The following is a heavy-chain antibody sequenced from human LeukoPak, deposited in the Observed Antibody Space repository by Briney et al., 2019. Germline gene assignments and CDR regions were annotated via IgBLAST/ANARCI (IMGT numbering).Heavy chain of an antibody. Sequence: SETLSLTCTVSGGSISSYYWSWIRQPPGKGLEWIGYIYYSGSTNYNPSLKSRVTISVDTSKNQFSLKLSSVTAADTAVYYCARDVNRDGYNDYWGQGTLVTVSS. CDR2: IYYSGST. CDR3: ARDVNRDGYNDY. D-gene: IGHD5-24*01. CDR1: GGSISSYY. J-gene: IGHJ4*02. V-gene: IGHV4-59*01.